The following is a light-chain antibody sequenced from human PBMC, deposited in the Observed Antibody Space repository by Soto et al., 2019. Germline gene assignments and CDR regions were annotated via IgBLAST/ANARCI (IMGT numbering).Light chain of an antibody. Sequence: DIQMTQSPSSLSASAGDRVTIICRARQTINSYLNWYQHKPGKAPKLLIYAAFRLQSGVPSRFSGSGSGTDFTLTNSNLQPEDVATYYCQQSYRTRFTFGPGTKVDLK. CDR1: QTINSY. V-gene: IGKV1-39*01. CDR3: QQSYRTRFT. CDR2: AAF. J-gene: IGKJ3*01.